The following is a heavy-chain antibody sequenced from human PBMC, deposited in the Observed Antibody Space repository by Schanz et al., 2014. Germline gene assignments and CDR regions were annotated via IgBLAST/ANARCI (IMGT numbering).Heavy chain of an antibody. CDR3: ARGGVLVLPPGTVKKGNDY. D-gene: IGHD3-10*01. V-gene: IGHV1-2*02. CDR1: GYSFSDYF. Sequence: QVQLVQSGAEVKKPGASVKVSCKTSGYSFSDYFIHWVRQAPGQGLEWMGWLNPDSGETLYAQRFQGRVPLTRDTSIRTAYMDLRSLLSADAAVYFCARGGVLVLPPGTVKKGNDYWGQGTLVTVSS. CDR2: LNPDSGET. J-gene: IGHJ4*02.